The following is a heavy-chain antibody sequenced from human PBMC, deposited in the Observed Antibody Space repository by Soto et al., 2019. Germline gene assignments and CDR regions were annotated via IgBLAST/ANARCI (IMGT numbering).Heavy chain of an antibody. Sequence: QVQLQESGPGLVKPSQTLSLTCTVSGDSISNGGYYWSWIRQHPGKGLEWIGYIYYRGSTYYNPSLKSRVSISLDTSKNQFSLKLNSVTAADTAMYYCARARAARPISFDYWGQGTLVTVSS. V-gene: IGHV4-31*03. CDR1: GDSISNGGYY. CDR2: IYYRGST. CDR3: ARARAARPISFDY. D-gene: IGHD6-6*01. J-gene: IGHJ4*02.